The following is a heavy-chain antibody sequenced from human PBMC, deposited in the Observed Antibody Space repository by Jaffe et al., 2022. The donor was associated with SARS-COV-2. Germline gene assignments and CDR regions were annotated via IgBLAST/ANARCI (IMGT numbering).Heavy chain of an antibody. CDR3: ARGDSGWYGHRWYFDL. CDR2: INHSGST. Sequence: QVQLQQWGAGLLKPSETLSLTCAVYGGSFSGYYWSWIRQPPGKGLEWIGEINHSGSTNYNPSLKSRVTISVDTSKNQFSLKLSSVTAADTAVYYCARGDSGWYGHRWYFDLWGRGTLVTVSS. V-gene: IGHV4-34*01. D-gene: IGHD6-19*01. J-gene: IGHJ2*01. CDR1: GGSFSGYY.